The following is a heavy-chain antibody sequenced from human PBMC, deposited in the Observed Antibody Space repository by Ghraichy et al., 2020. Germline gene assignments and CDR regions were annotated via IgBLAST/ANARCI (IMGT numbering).Heavy chain of an antibody. J-gene: IGHJ2*01. Sequence: LSLTCAASGFTFSTCSMVWVRQAPGKGLEWVSSISSSSGYIYYADSVKGRFTISRDNAKNSLYLQMNSLRAEDTAVYSCARIAVPGIWYFDLWGRGTLVTVSS. V-gene: IGHV3-21*01. D-gene: IGHD6-19*01. CDR3: ARIAVPGIWYFDL. CDR2: ISSSSGYI. CDR1: GFTFSTCS.